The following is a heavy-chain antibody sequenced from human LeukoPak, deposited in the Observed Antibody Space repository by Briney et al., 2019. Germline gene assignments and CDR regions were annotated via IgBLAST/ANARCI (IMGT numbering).Heavy chain of an antibody. J-gene: IGHJ6*02. CDR3: ARDRPYYHFWSGYGMDV. CDR1: GFTFSSYW. CDR2: IKQDGSEK. D-gene: IGHD3-3*01. Sequence: PGGSLRLSCAASGFTFSSYWMSWVRQAPGKGLEWVAKIKQDGSEKYYVDSVKGRFTISRDNAKNSLYLQMNSLRAEDTAVYYCARDRPYYHFWSGYGMDVWGQGTMVTVSS. V-gene: IGHV3-7*01.